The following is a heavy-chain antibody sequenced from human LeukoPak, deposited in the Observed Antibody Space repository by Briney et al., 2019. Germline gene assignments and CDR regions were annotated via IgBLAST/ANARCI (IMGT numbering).Heavy chain of an antibody. J-gene: IGHJ4*02. CDR3: ARQIRRTVVVVAATPYFDY. CDR1: GGSISSSSYY. D-gene: IGHD2-15*01. CDR2: IYYSGST. V-gene: IGHV4-39*01. Sequence: KSSETLSLTCTVSGGSISSSSYYWGWIRQPPGKGLEWIGSIYYSGSTYYNPSLKSRVTISVDTSKNQFSLKLSSVTAADTAVYYCARQIRRTVVVVAATPYFDYWGQGTLVTVSS.